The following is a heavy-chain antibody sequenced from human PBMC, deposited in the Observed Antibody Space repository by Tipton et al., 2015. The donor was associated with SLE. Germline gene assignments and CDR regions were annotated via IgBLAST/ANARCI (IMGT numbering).Heavy chain of an antibody. J-gene: IGHJ6*02. D-gene: IGHD3-22*01. CDR2: IKQDGSEK. CDR3: ARLYYYDSSGYYGSQGGYGMDV. V-gene: IGHV3-7*01. CDR1: GFTFSSYW. Sequence: SLRLSCAASGFTFSSYWMSWVRQAPGKGLEWVANIKQDGSEKYYVDSVKGRFTISRDNAKNSLYLQMNSLRAEDTAVYYCARLYYYDSSGYYGSQGGYGMDVWGQGTTVTVSS.